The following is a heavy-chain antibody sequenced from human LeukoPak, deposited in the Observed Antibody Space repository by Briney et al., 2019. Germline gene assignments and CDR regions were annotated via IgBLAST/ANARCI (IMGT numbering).Heavy chain of an antibody. D-gene: IGHD5-18*01. CDR2: IYSGGST. CDR3: ARGEPTKQLWERYYYYYMDV. Sequence: GGSLRLSCAASGFTVSSNYMSWVRQAPGKGLEWVSVIYSGGSTYYADSVKGRFTISRGNSKNTLYLQMNSLRAEDTAVYYCARGEPTKQLWERYYYYYMDVWGKGTTVTISS. CDR1: GFTVSSNY. J-gene: IGHJ6*03. V-gene: IGHV3-53*01.